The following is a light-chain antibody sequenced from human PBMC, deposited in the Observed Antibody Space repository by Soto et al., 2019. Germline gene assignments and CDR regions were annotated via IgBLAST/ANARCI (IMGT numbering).Light chain of an antibody. CDR1: QSVSSN. Sequence: EIVMTQSPVTLSVSPGARAPLSCRASQSVSSNLAWYQQHPGQAPRLLIYGASTRATGIPARFSGSGSGTEFTLTISSLQSEDFAVYYCQQYNNWPRTFGQGTKVDIK. CDR2: GAS. J-gene: IGKJ1*01. V-gene: IGKV3-15*01. CDR3: QQYNNWPRT.